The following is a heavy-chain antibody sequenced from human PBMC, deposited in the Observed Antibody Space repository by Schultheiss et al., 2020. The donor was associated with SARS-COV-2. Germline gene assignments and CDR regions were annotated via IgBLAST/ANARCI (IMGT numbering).Heavy chain of an antibody. V-gene: IGHV3-74*01. Sequence: GGSLRLSCAASGFTFSSHWMHWVRQAPGKGLEWVSTITTRDGTTYYADSVKGRFTISRDNAKNTLYLHMNNLRPDDTAVYYCTREFYASGWNWGQGTLVTVSS. CDR3: TREFYASGWN. CDR2: ITTRDGTT. CDR1: GFTFSSHW. D-gene: IGHD6-19*01. J-gene: IGHJ4*02.